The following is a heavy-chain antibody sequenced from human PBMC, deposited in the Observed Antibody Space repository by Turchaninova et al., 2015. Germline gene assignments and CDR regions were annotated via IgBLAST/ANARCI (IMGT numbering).Heavy chain of an antibody. CDR1: GDSVSSNSDA. Sequence: QVQLQQSGPGLVKPSQTLSLTCAISGDSVSSNSDACNWIRQSPSRGLEWLGRPYYRSNGLDGYAVSGKSQLTINPKKNKNRFSLQLNSVTPGDTAVYYCARARWYGDGVDYWGQGTLVTVSS. CDR2: PYYRSNGLD. J-gene: IGHJ4*02. D-gene: IGHD4-17*01. CDR3: ARARWYGDGVDY. V-gene: IGHV6-1*01.